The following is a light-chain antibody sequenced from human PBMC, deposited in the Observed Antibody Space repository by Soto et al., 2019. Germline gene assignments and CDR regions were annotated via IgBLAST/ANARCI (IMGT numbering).Light chain of an antibody. J-gene: IGKJ1*01. V-gene: IGKV3-20*01. CDR1: QSISNNC. CDR2: GVT. Sequence: EIVLTQSPGTLSLSPGERATLSCRASQSISNNCLASFQQKPGQAPRLLISGVTSRTTGLPDRFSGSGSETDFPLTISRLEPEDFAVYYCQQYGSSPWTFAQGTKVEIK. CDR3: QQYGSSPWT.